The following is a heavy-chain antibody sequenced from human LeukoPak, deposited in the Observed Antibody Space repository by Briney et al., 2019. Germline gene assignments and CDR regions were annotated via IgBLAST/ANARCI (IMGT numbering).Heavy chain of an antibody. J-gene: IGHJ4*02. CDR2: INHSGST. V-gene: IGHV4-34*01. CDR3: ARYSSGYYIEY. D-gene: IGHD3-22*01. CDR1: GFTVSSNY. Sequence: GSLRLSCAASGFTVSSNYMSWIRQPPGKGLEWIGEINHSGSTNYNPSLKSRVTISVDTSKNQFSLKLSSVTAADTAVYYCARYSSGYYIEYWGQGTLVTVSS.